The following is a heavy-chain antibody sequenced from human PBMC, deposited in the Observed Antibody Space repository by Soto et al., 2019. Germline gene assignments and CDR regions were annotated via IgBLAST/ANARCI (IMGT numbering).Heavy chain of an antibody. CDR3: ARDGIVDSSSPHFDY. V-gene: IGHV1-18*01. D-gene: IGHD6-6*01. J-gene: IGHJ4*02. Sequence: ASVKVSCKASGYTFTSYGISWVRQAPGQGLEWMGRISPYNGNTNYAQKFQGRVTMTTDTSTSTAYMEPSSLRSEDTAVYYCARDGIVDSSSPHFDYWGQGTLVTVSS. CDR2: ISPYNGNT. CDR1: GYTFTSYG.